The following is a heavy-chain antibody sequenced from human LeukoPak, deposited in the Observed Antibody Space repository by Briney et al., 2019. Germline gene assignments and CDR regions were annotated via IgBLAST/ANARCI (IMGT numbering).Heavy chain of an antibody. V-gene: IGHV4-39*07. CDR1: GGSISSSSYC. D-gene: IGHD2-21*02. J-gene: IGHJ4*02. CDR3: ARDNRGEVTLFDY. CDR2: MYYGGST. Sequence: SETLSLTCTVSGGSISSSSYCWGWVRQPPGKGLEWIGCMYYGGSTHYNPSLMSRVTISVDTSKNQFSLKVNSVTAADTAVYYCARDNRGEVTLFDYWGQGTLVTVSS.